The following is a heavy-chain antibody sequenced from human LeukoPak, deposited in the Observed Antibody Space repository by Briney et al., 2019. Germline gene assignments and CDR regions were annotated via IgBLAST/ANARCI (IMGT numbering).Heavy chain of an antibody. J-gene: IGHJ6*04. CDR1: GFTFSSYA. CDR3: ARAYSSGWYGDGMDV. D-gene: IGHD6-19*01. Sequence: PGRSLRLSCAASGFTFSSYAMHWVRQAPGKGLEWVAVISYDGSNKYYADPVKGRFTISRDNSKNTLYLQMNSLRAEDTAVYYCARAYSSGWYGDGMDVWGEGTTVTVSS. V-gene: IGHV3-30*04. CDR2: ISYDGSNK.